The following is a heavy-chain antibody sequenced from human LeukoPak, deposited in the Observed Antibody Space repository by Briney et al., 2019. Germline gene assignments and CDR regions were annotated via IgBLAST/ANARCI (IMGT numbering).Heavy chain of an antibody. V-gene: IGHV3-30*04. J-gene: IGHJ2*01. CDR2: ISYDGSNK. CDR3: AREGNYYGSGSYGWYFDL. D-gene: IGHD3-10*01. CDR1: GFTFSSYA. Sequence: GGSLRLSCAASGFTFSSYAMHWVRQAPGKGLEWVAVISYDGSNKYYADSVKGRFIISRDNSKNTLYLQMNSLRAEDTAVYYCAREGNYYGSGSYGWYFDLWGRGTLVTVSS.